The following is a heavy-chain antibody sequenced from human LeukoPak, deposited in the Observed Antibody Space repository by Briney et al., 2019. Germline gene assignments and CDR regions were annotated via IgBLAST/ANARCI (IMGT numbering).Heavy chain of an antibody. J-gene: IGHJ4*02. Sequence: PGGSLRLSCAACGFTFSDYYMSWIRQAPGKGLEWVSHISSRSRYTNYADSVKGRFTISRDNAKNSLYLQMNSLRAEDTAVYYCARGSIAAAGSFEYWGQGALVTVSS. CDR3: ARGSIAAAGSFEY. CDR2: ISSRSRYT. V-gene: IGHV3-11*03. CDR1: GFTFSDYY. D-gene: IGHD6-13*01.